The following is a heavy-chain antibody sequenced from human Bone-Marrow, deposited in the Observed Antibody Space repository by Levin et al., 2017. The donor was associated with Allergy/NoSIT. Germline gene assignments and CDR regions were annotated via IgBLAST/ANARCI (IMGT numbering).Heavy chain of an antibody. J-gene: IGHJ3*02. CDR1: GYMFTTYG. CDR3: ARGAPLKGGAFEI. D-gene: IGHD3-16*01. CDR2: ITTNTGNP. V-gene: IGHV7-4-1*02. Sequence: ASVKVSCKASGYMFTTYGINWVRQAPGQGLEWMGWITTNTGNPTYAQGFTGRFVFSLDTSASTAYLQISNLKAEDTAMYYCARGAPLKGGAFEIWGQGTMVTVSS.